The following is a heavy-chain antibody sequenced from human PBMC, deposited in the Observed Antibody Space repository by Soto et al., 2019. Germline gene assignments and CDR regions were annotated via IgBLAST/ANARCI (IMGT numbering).Heavy chain of an antibody. J-gene: IGHJ4*02. CDR2: ISSTGGST. CDR3: VARYCSSTTCYQVDY. V-gene: IGHV3-64D*06. CDR1: GFTFTNYA. D-gene: IGHD2-2*01. Sequence: PGGSLRRSCSASGFTFTNYAIHWIRQAPGKGLEYVSAISSTGGSTYYADSVKGRFTISRDNSKNTVYLQMSSLRSEDSAVYYCVARYCSSTTCYQVDYWGQGTMVTVSS.